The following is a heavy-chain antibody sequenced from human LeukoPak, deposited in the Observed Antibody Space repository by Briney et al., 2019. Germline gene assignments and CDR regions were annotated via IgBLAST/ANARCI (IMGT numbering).Heavy chain of an antibody. J-gene: IGHJ4*02. CDR3: AKVSAVAGKFDY. Sequence: GGSLRLSCAASGFAVSNNYMSWVRQAPGKGLEWVSAISGSGGSTYYADSVKGRFTISRDNSKNTLYLQMNSLRAEDTAVYYCAKVSAVAGKFDYWGQGTLVTVSS. CDR1: GFAVSNNY. D-gene: IGHD6-19*01. V-gene: IGHV3-23*01. CDR2: ISGSGGST.